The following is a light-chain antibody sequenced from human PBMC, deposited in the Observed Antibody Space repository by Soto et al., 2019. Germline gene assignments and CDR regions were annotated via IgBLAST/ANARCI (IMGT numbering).Light chain of an antibody. Sequence: SYELTQAPSVSVAPGQTATITCEGHKIGSKSVHWYQQQPRQAPVLVVYEDTARPSGIPERFSGSNSGNTATLTINRVEAGDEADYYCQVWDSSDDHRSGVFGGGTKVTVL. V-gene: IGLV3-21*02. CDR2: EDT. CDR3: QVWDSSDDHRSGV. CDR1: KIGSKS. J-gene: IGLJ3*02.